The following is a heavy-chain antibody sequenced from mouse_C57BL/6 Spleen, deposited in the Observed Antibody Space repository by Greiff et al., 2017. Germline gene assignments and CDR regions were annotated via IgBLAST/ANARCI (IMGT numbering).Heavy chain of an antibody. CDR3: ARNYDYDVWFAY. D-gene: IGHD2-4*01. CDR1: GYTFTSYW. V-gene: IGHV1-72*01. J-gene: IGHJ3*01. CDR2: IDPNRGGT. Sequence: VQLQQPGAELVKPGASVKLSCKASGYTFTSYWMHWVKQRPGRGLEWIGRIDPNRGGTKYNEKFKSKATLTVDKPSSTAYMQLSSLTAEDSAVYYCARNYDYDVWFAYWGQGTLVTVSA.